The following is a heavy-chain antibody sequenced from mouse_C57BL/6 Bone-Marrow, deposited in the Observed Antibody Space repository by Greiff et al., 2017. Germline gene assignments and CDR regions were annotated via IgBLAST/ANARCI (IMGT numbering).Heavy chain of an antibody. J-gene: IGHJ3*01. CDR2: IYPGSGST. CDR3: AKGIVTVFAY. V-gene: IGHV1-55*01. CDR1: GYTFTSYW. Sequence: QVQLQQPGAELVKPGASVKMSCKASGYTFTSYWITWVKQRPGQGLEWIGDIYPGSGSTNYNEKFKSKATLTVDTSSRTAYMQLSSLTSEDSSVYYCAKGIVTVFAYWGQGTLVTVSA. D-gene: IGHD2-5*01.